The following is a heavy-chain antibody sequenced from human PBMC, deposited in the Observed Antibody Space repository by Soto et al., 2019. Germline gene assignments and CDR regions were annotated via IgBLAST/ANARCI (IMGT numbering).Heavy chain of an antibody. CDR3: ASYTSGRSGPALDV. Sequence: PXGTLSLTCTVSGVSFSNHNYYWTWIRQPPGKGPEWAGYIHYSGSTNHNPSLKSRVTMSVDTAKNQFSLELTSVTAADTAVYYCASYTSGRSGPALDVWGQGTTVTVSS. J-gene: IGHJ6*02. D-gene: IGHD3-10*01. CDR1: GVSFSNHNYY. V-gene: IGHV4-61*01. CDR2: IHYSGST.